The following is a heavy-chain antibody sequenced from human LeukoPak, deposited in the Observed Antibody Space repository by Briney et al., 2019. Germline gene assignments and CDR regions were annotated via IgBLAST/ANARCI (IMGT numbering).Heavy chain of an antibody. J-gene: IGHJ6*02. V-gene: IGHV1-24*01. Sequence: ASVKVSCKVSGYTLTELSMHWVRQAPGKGLEWMGGFDPEDGETIYAQKFQGRVTMTEDTSTDTAYMELRSLRSDDTAVYYCAREKGPEYYDFWSGYSRNYYGMDVWGQGTTVTVSS. CDR2: FDPEDGET. CDR3: AREKGPEYYDFWSGYSRNYYGMDV. CDR1: GYTLTELS. D-gene: IGHD3-3*01.